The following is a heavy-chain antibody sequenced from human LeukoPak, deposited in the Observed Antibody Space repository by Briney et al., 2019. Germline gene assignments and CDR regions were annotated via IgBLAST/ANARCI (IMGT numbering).Heavy chain of an antibody. V-gene: IGHV4-39*01. CDR1: GGSTSSSNYY. D-gene: IGHD3-3*01. CDR2: IHYSGNT. J-gene: IGHJ4*02. CDR3: ARLGAGPTYYDFWSGYSSFYFDY. Sequence: ASETLSLTCTVPGGSTSSSNYYWGWIRQPPGKGLEWIGGIHYSGNTYYNPSLKSRVTISVDTSKNQFSLKLSSVTAADTAVYYCARLGAGPTYYDFWSGYSSFYFDYWGQGTLVTVSS.